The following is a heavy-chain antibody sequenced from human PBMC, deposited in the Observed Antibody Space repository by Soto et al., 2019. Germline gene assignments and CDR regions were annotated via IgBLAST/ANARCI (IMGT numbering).Heavy chain of an antibody. D-gene: IGHD6-13*01. V-gene: IGHV1-69*13. J-gene: IGHJ3*02. CDR3: ASLFSWDDAFDI. CDR1: GGTFSSYA. Sequence: ASVKVSCKASGGTFSSYAISWVRQAPGQGLEWMGGIIPIFGTANYAQKFQGRVTITADESTSTAYMELSSLRSEDTAVYYCASLFSWDDAFDIWGQGTMVTVS. CDR2: IIPIFGTA.